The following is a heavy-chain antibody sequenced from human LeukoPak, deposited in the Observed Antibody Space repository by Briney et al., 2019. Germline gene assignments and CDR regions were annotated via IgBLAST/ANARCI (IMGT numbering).Heavy chain of an antibody. CDR1: GGTFSSYA. V-gene: IGHV1-69*13. J-gene: IGHJ5*02. Sequence: GASVKVSCKASGGTFSSYAISWVRQAPGQGLEWMGGIIPIFGTANYAQKFQGRVTITADESTSTAYMELSSLRSEDTAVYYCARESGMNYYGSGHNWFDPWGQGTLVTVSS. CDR2: IIPIFGTA. D-gene: IGHD3-10*01. CDR3: ARESGMNYYGSGHNWFDP.